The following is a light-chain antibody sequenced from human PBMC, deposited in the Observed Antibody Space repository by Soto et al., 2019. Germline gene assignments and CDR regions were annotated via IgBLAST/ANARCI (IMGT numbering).Light chain of an antibody. CDR2: EVS. Sequence: QSVLTQPPSASGSPGQSVTISCTGTSSDVGGYNYVSWYQQHPGKAPKLMIYEVSKRPSGVPDRFSGSKSGNTASLTVSGLQAEDEADYYCSSYAGSNNFVVFGPGPKGTVL. V-gene: IGLV2-8*01. J-gene: IGLJ1*01. CDR1: SSDVGGYNY. CDR3: SSYAGSNNFVV.